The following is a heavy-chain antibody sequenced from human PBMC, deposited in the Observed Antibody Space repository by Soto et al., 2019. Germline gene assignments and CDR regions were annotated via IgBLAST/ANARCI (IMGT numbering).Heavy chain of an antibody. V-gene: IGHV3-66*01. CDR1: GFTVSSNY. CDR2: IYSGGST. D-gene: IGHD3-9*01. CDR3: ARMYYDILTGYPHYDFDI. Sequence: GGSLRLSCAASGFTVSSNYMSWVRQAPGKGLEWVSVIYSGGSTYYADSVKGRFTISRDNSKNTLYLQMNSLRAEDTAVYYCARMYYDILTGYPHYDFDIRAQGTMVTVS. J-gene: IGHJ3*02.